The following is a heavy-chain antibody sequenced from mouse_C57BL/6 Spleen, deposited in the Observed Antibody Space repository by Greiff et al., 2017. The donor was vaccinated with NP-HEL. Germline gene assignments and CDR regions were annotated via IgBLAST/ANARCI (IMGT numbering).Heavy chain of an antibody. D-gene: IGHD1-1*01. Sequence: EVQLQESGPGLVKPSQSLSLTCSVTGYSITSGYYWNWIRQFPGNKLEWMGYISYDGSNNYNPSLKNRISITRDTSKNQFFLKLNSVTTEDTATYYCAREDYYYGSSYWGQGTTLTVSS. CDR1: GYSITSGYY. CDR3: AREDYYYGSSY. CDR2: ISYDGSN. V-gene: IGHV3-6*01. J-gene: IGHJ2*01.